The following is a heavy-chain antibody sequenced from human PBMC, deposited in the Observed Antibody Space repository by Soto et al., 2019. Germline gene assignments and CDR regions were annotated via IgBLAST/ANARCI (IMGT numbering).Heavy chain of an antibody. CDR1: GLTFPSHA. CDR3: VPGSSGGGGEDY. V-gene: IGHV3-23*01. Sequence: QLLQSGGDLVQPGGSLRLSCAVSGLTFPSHAMTWARQAPGKGLEWVSTISESGDRTFYADSVKDRFTISRDNSTYTLFLHLSSLRVEDTAVYYCVPGSSGGGGEDYWGQGSLVTVSS. D-gene: IGHD3-10*01. CDR2: ISESGDRT. J-gene: IGHJ4*02.